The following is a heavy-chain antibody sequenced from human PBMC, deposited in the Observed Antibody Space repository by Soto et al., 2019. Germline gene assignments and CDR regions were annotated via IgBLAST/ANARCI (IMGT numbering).Heavy chain of an antibody. CDR2: LYHTGNT. V-gene: IGHV4-30-2*01. J-gene: IGHJ4*02. D-gene: IGHD2-21*02. Sequence: PSETLSLTCAVSGGSLSSGGYSWSWIRQPPGKGLEWIGYLYHTGNTYYNPSLESRVTISVDRSKNQFSLELPSVTAADTAVYYCARFRGTAILDFWGQGTLVTVSS. CDR3: ARFRGTAILDF. CDR1: GGSLSSGGYS.